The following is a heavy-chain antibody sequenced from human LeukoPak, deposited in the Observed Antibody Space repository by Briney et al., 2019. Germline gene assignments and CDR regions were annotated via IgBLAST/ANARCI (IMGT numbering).Heavy chain of an antibody. V-gene: IGHV3-7*04. J-gene: IGHJ1*01. CDR2: IKPDGSEK. CDR1: GFTFSNQW. D-gene: IGHD5/OR15-5a*01. CDR3: TRAAVSSPRVL. Sequence: GGSLRLSCAASGFTFSNQWMTWVRQAAGKGLEWVANIKPDGSEKYYADSLKGRFTISRDNTENSLYLQMNSLRAEDTGVYYCTRAAVSSPRVLWGEGTTVTISS.